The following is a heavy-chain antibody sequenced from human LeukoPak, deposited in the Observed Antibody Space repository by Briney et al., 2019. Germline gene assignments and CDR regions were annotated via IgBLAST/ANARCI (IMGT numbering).Heavy chain of an antibody. D-gene: IGHD2-8*02. V-gene: IGHV3-23*01. CDR2: TVGSRPDT. J-gene: IGHJ4*02. CDR1: GFTFTNYA. CDR3: TKAPLMSCTGAFCYPFDS. Sequence: GGSLRLSCAASGFTFTNYAMSWVRQTPGKGLEWVSATVGSRPDTYHADSVKGRFTVSRDNSRNTLYLQMNNLRIEDSAVYYSTKAPLMSCTGAFCYPFDSWGQGVLVTVSS.